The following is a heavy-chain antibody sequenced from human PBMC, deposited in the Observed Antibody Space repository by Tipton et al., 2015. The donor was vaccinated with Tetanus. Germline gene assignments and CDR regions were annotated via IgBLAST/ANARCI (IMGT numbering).Heavy chain of an antibody. D-gene: IGHD1-14*01. Sequence: QSGAEVKKPGSSVKVSCKASGGTFSNYALSWVRPAPGQGLEWVGGITPIFGTTNSAPKFQGRVTITADESTNTAYMELSSLRTGDTAVYYWARAPNRRSRAYDYWGQGTQITVSS. CDR3: ARAPNRRSRAYDY. CDR1: GGTFSNYA. CDR2: ITPIFGTT. J-gene: IGHJ4*02. V-gene: IGHV1-69*01.